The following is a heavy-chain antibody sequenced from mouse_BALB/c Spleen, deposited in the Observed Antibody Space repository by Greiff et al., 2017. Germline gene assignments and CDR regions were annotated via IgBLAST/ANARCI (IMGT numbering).Heavy chain of an antibody. J-gene: IGHJ3*01. V-gene: IGHV14-3*02. Sequence: EVKLQESGAELVKPGASVKLSCTASGFNIKDTYMHWVKQRPEQGLEWIGRIDPANGNTKYDPKFQGKATITADTSSNTAYLQLSSLTSEDTAVYYCAQSPYGYDAYWGQGTLVTVSA. CDR1: GFNIKDTY. CDR2: IDPANGNT. D-gene: IGHD2-2*01. CDR3: AQSPYGYDAY.